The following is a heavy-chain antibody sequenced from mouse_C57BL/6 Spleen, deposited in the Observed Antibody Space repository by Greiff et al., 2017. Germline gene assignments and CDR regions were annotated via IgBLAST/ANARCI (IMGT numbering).Heavy chain of an antibody. CDR1: GYAFSSYW. Sequence: VQLQQSGAELVKPGASVKISCKASGYAFSSYWMHWVKQRPGKGLEWIGQIYPGDGDTNYNGKFKGKATLTADKSSSTAYMQLSSLTSEDAAVYFCASTTVVPIDYWGQGTTLTVSS. CDR2: IYPGDGDT. V-gene: IGHV1-80*01. CDR3: ASTTVVPIDY. J-gene: IGHJ2*01. D-gene: IGHD1-1*01.